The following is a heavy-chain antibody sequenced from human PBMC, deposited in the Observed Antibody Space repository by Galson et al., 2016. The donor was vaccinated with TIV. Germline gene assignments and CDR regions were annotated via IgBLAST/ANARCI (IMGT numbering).Heavy chain of an antibody. D-gene: IGHD3-9*01. V-gene: IGHV1-69*02. J-gene: IGHJ4*02. CDR2: IIPVLGMT. CDR3: ARADSVDISSTEY. CDR1: GGTFISYT. Sequence: SVKVSCKASGGTFISYTLSWVRQAPGQGLEWMGRIIPVLGMTNYAQKFQGRVTITADRFTGTACLELSSLEPGDTAVYYCARADSVDISSTEYWGQGTLVTVSS.